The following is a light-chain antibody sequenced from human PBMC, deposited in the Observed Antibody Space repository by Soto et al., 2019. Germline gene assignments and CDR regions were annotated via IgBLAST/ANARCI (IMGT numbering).Light chain of an antibody. Sequence: EIVLTQSPATLSLSPGERATLSCRASQTVSTYIAWYQQKPGQSPRLLIYDASIRATGIPDRFSGSGSGTDFTLTISSLQPDDFATYYCQHYNSYSEAFGQGTKVELK. J-gene: IGKJ1*01. CDR2: DAS. CDR3: QHYNSYSEA. V-gene: IGKV3-11*01. CDR1: QTVSTY.